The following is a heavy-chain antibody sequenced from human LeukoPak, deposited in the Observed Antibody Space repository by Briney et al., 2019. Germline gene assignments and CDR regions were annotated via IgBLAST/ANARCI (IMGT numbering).Heavy chain of an antibody. D-gene: IGHD4-17*01. J-gene: IGHJ4*02. CDR3: ARGIESYGDYGY. CDR1: GGSLSGSY. V-gene: IGHV4-59*01. CDR2: MYNSGST. Sequence: SETLSLTCTVSGGSLSGSYWSWIRQPPGKGLEWIAYMYNSGSTNYNPSLKGRVTISIDTSKNQFSLKLSSLTAADTAIYYCARGIESYGDYGYWGQGILVTVSS.